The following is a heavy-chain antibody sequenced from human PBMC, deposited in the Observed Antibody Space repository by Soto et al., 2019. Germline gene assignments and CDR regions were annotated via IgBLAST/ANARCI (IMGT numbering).Heavy chain of an antibody. CDR3: ARGNHYYGVDV. CDR1: GGSFTDYY. CDR2: ISHSGAT. J-gene: IGHJ6*02. Sequence: QVQLQQWGAGLLKPSETLSLTCAVYGGSFTDYYWTWIRQPPGKGLEWIGEISHSGATNYNPSLKSRVTISEDTSKNQVSLKVTSVTAADTAVFYCARGNHYYGVDVWGQGTTVTVSS. V-gene: IGHV4-34*01.